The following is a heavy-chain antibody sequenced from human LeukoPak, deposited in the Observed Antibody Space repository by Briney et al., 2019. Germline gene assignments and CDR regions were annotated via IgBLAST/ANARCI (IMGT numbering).Heavy chain of an antibody. CDR3: ARWGGSSGSGLQFDP. CDR1: GGTFSSYA. CDR2: IIPILGIA. D-gene: IGHD6-19*01. J-gene: IGHJ5*02. V-gene: IGHV1-69*04. Sequence: GASVKVSCKASGGTFSSYAISWVRQAPGQGLEWMGRIIPILGIANYAQKFQGRVTITADKSTSTAYMELSSLRSEDTAVYYCARWGGSSGSGLQFDPWGQGTLVTVSS.